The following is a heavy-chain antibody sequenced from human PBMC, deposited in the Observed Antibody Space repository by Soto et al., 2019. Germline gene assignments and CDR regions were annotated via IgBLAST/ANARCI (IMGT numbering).Heavy chain of an antibody. CDR2: ISGGASDK. V-gene: IGHV3-7*01. D-gene: IGHD6-25*01. CDR3: VSEDGQRFDS. Sequence: EVQLVESGGRLVQPGGSLRLSCAASGFMFSAYWMSWVRQDPGKGREWVATISGGASDKFYVDSVKGRFTISRDDSKNTLYLQMNSLGDEDTGVYYCVSEDGQRFDSWGQGTMVTVSS. CDR1: GFMFSAYW. J-gene: IGHJ4*02.